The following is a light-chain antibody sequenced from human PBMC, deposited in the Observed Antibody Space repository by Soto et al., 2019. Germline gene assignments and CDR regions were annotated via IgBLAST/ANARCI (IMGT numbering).Light chain of an antibody. CDR1: QSVSSSY. J-gene: IGKJ1*01. V-gene: IGKV3-11*01. Sequence: YAKDIDIGSCMASQSVSSSYLAWYQQKPGQAPRLLIYDASNRATGIPARFCCRGSTTDVTGLSCRLASEDSAPYYEQHCTNRWTFGQGTKVDIK. CDR2: DAS. CDR3: QHCTNRWT.